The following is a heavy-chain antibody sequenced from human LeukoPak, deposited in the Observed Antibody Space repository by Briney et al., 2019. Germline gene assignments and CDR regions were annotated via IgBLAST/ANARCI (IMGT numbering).Heavy chain of an antibody. CDR1: GFTFSDHY. CDR3: ARVLGYYDSSGYYYVGYFDY. Sequence: GGSLRLSCAASGFTFSDHYMDWVRQAPGKGLEWVGRTRNKANSYTTEYAASVKGRFTISRDDSKNSLYLQMNSLKTGDTAVYYCARVLGYYDSSGYYYVGYFDYWGQGTLVTVSS. J-gene: IGHJ4*02. CDR2: TRNKANSYTT. D-gene: IGHD3-22*01. V-gene: IGHV3-72*01.